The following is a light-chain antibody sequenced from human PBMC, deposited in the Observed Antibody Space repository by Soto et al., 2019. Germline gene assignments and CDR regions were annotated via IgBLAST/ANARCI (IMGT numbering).Light chain of an antibody. J-gene: IGKJ2*01. V-gene: IGKV1-5*03. CDR3: QHYSTYPYT. Sequence: DTQMTQSPSTLSASVGDTVTITCRASQSINSWLAWYQQKPGKAPNLLIHRASTLQSGVPSRFSGSGSGTEFTLTITGLQPDDFATYYCQHYSTYPYTFGQGTKVDIK. CDR2: RAS. CDR1: QSINSW.